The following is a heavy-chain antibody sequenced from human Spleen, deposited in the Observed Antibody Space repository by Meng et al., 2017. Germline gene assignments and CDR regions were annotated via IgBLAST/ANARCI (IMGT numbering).Heavy chain of an antibody. CDR2: INYSGST. J-gene: IGHJ3*02. CDR1: GGSVSSDSYY. CDR3: ARVELAAADTYAFDI. Sequence: SETLSLTCTVSGGSVSSDSYYWSWIRQPPGKGLEWIGYINYSGSTNYNPSLKRRVTISVDTSKSQFSLRLSSVTAADTAVYYCARVELAAADTYAFDIWGQGTMVTVSS. V-gene: IGHV4-61*01. D-gene: IGHD6-13*01.